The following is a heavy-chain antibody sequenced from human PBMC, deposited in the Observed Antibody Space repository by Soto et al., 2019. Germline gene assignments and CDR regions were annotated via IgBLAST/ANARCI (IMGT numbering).Heavy chain of an antibody. Sequence: GGSLSLSWAALYFPSGGYTLNWSPPAQGKGLEWVSSISSSSSYIYYADSVKGRFTISRDNAKNSLYLQMNSLRAEDTAVYYCARALGWLVHDAFDIWGQGTMVTVSS. CDR1: YFPSGGYT. CDR2: ISSSSSYI. D-gene: IGHD6-19*01. J-gene: IGHJ3*02. V-gene: IGHV3-21*01. CDR3: ARALGWLVHDAFDI.